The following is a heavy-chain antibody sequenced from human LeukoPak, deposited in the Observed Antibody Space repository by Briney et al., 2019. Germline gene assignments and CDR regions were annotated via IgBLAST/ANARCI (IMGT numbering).Heavy chain of an antibody. D-gene: IGHD2-21*01. J-gene: IGHJ4*02. CDR3: ARHTFARGDYYFDD. Sequence: SETLSLTCTVSGGSISGYYWSWIRQPPGRGLEWIGYIYYSGNTNYNPSLKSRVTISLDMSKNQFSLKLSSVTAADTAVYYCARHTFARGDYYFDDWGQGTLVTVSS. CDR1: GGSISGYY. CDR2: IYYSGNT. V-gene: IGHV4-59*08.